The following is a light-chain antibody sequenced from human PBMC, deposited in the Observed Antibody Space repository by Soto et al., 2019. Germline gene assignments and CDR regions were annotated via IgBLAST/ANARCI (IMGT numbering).Light chain of an antibody. Sequence: DIQMTQSPSTLSASVGDRVTITCRASQSISSWLAWYQQKPGAAPKLLIYEASTLESGVPSSFSGSRSGTEFTLTVSSLQPDDFATYYCQQYNDSFPYTFGQGTKLEIK. V-gene: IGKV1-5*03. CDR3: QQYNDSFPYT. CDR1: QSISSW. J-gene: IGKJ2*01. CDR2: EAS.